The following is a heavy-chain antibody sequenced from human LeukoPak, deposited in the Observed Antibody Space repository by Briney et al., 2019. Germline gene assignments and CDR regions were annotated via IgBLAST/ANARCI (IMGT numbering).Heavy chain of an antibody. V-gene: IGHV1-2*02. J-gene: IGHJ5*02. CDR3: ARELVVTAIAGLSWFDP. CDR2: INPNSGGT. Sequence: GASVKVSCKASGYTFTGYYMHWVRQAPGQGLEWMGWINPNSGGTNYAQKFQGRVTMTRDTSISTAYMELSRLRSDDTAVYYCARELVVTAIAGLSWFDPWGQGTLVTVSS. CDR1: GYTFTGYY. D-gene: IGHD2-21*02.